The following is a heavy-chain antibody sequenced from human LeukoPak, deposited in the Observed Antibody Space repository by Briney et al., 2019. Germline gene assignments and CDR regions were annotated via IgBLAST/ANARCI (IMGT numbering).Heavy chain of an antibody. V-gene: IGHV3-66*02. Sequence: PGGSLRLSCAAAGFTVSSNYMSWVRQAPWKGLEWVSVIYSGGSTYYADSVKGRFTISRDNSKNTLYLQMNSLRAEDTAVYYCARRRDYYYYGMDVWGQGTTVTVSS. CDR2: IYSGGST. CDR1: GFTVSSNY. J-gene: IGHJ6*02. CDR3: ARRRDYYYYGMDV.